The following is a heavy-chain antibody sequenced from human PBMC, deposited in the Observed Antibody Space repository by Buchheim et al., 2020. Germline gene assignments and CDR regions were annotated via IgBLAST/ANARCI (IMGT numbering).Heavy chain of an antibody. CDR3: ARGYSGTYRIDY. CDR2: IDADGSTT. CDR1: GFTFSNYW. V-gene: IGHV3-74*01. Sequence: EVQLVESGGGLVQPGGSLRLSCTASGFTFSNYWMQWVRQAPGKGLVWVSRIDADGSTTSYADSVQGRFTISRDNAKKPLYLQLKSLRAEDTAVYYCARGYSGTYRIDYWGQGTL. D-gene: IGHD1-26*01. J-gene: IGHJ4*02.